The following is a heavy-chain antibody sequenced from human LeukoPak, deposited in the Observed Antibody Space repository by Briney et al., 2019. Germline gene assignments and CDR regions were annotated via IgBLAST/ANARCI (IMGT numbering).Heavy chain of an antibody. CDR3: ASFETLRYGSGSYYNGLRYFDY. J-gene: IGHJ4*02. CDR2: INHSGST. D-gene: IGHD3-10*01. Sequence: PSETLSLTCAVYGGSFSGYYWSWIHQPPGKGLEWIGEINHSGSTNYNPSLKSRVTISVDTSKNQFSLKLSSVTAADTAVYYCASFETLRYGSGSYYNGLRYFDYWGQGTLVTVSS. V-gene: IGHV4-34*01. CDR1: GGSFSGYY.